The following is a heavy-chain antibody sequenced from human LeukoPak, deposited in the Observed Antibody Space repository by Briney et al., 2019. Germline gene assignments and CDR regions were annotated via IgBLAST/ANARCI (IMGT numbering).Heavy chain of an antibody. CDR2: IWYDGSNK. J-gene: IGHJ5*02. CDR1: GFTFSSYG. Sequence: GGSLRLSCAASGFTFSSYGMHWVRQAPGKGLEWVAVIWYDGSNKYYADSVKGRFTISRDNSKNTLYLQMNSLRAEDTAVYYCARDPRGYCSSTSCHPWFDRWGQGTLVTVSS. V-gene: IGHV3-33*01. CDR3: ARDPRGYCSSTSCHPWFDR. D-gene: IGHD2-2*01.